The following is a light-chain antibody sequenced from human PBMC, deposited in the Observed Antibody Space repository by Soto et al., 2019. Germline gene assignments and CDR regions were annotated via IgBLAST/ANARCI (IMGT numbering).Light chain of an antibody. Sequence: EMVLTQSPATLSSSLGDRATLSCRASQFVTNNVAWYQQNPDQAPRLLISDGTNRASGIPARFVGCGAETDFTLTIPGLQPEDYTVYFCHQRDILYTFGQGTKLQIK. CDR1: QFVTNN. CDR2: DGT. J-gene: IGKJ2*01. CDR3: HQRDILYT. V-gene: IGKV3D-11*01.